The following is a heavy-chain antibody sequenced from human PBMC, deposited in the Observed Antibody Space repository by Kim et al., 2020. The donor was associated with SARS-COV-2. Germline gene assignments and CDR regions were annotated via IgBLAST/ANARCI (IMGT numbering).Heavy chain of an antibody. CDR1: GFTFSSYG. V-gene: IGHV3-30*18. Sequence: GGSLRLSCAASGFTFSSYGMHWVRQAPGKGLEWVAVISYDGSNKYYADSVKGRFTISRDNSKNTLYLQMNSLRAEDTAVYYCAKDLATYQGWDFDLWGRG. J-gene: IGHJ2*01. CDR3: AKDLATYQGWDFDL. D-gene: IGHD5-12*01. CDR2: ISYDGSNK.